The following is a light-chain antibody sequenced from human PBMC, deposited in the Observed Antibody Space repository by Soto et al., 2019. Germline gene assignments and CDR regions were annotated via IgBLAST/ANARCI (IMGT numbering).Light chain of an antibody. Sequence: EIVLTQSPGTLSLSPGEGATLSCRASQSVSSSFLAWYQQRPGQAPRLLIYAASRRATGIPDRFSGSGSGTDFPLTISRLEPEDFAVYYCQQNGGSSWTFGQGTKVEIK. CDR1: QSVSSSF. CDR3: QQNGGSSWT. V-gene: IGKV3-20*01. CDR2: AAS. J-gene: IGKJ1*01.